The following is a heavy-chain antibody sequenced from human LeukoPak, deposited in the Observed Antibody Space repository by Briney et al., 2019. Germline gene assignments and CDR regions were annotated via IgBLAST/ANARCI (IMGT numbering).Heavy chain of an antibody. Sequence: PSETLSLTCAVSGGSISSGDYSWSWIRQPPGKGLEWIGYIYHSGRTYYNPSLKSRVTISIGRSKNQFSLKLSSVTAADTAVYYCARDLLWFGEAYFDYWGQGTLVTVSS. V-gene: IGHV4-30-2*01. CDR2: IYHSGRT. J-gene: IGHJ4*02. CDR1: GGSISSGDYS. CDR3: ARDLLWFGEAYFDY. D-gene: IGHD3-10*01.